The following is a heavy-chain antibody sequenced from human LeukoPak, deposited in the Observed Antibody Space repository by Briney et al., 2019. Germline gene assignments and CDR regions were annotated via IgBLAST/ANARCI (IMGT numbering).Heavy chain of an antibody. D-gene: IGHD1-7*01. J-gene: IGHJ6*03. CDR2: IYYSGST. CDR3: ARGNYKYYYYMDV. V-gene: IGHV4-59*01. Sequence: SETLSLTCTVSGGSISSYYWSWIRQPPGQGLEWIGYIYYSGSTNYNPSLKSRVTISVDTSKNQFSLKLSSVTAADTAVYYCARGNYKYYYYMDVWGKGTTVTVSS. CDR1: GGSISSYY.